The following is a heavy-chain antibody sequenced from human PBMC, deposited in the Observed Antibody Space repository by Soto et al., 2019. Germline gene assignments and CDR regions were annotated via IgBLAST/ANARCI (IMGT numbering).Heavy chain of an antibody. CDR1: GGSISTSSYY. CDR3: ERNFAYTSSWYVQFDL. V-gene: IGHV4-39*01. D-gene: IGHD6-13*01. Sequence: PSETLSLTCTVSGGSISTSSYYWAWIRQPPGKGLEWIGSVYYSGTTYYNPSLKSRVTISADTSNNQFSLKLNYVTASDTAMYFCERNFAYTSSWYVQFDLWGLGTLVTVSS. CDR2: VYYSGTT. J-gene: IGHJ4*02.